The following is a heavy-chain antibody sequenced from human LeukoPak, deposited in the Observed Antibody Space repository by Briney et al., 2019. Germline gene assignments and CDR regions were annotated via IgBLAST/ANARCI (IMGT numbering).Heavy chain of an antibody. V-gene: IGHV3-23*01. CDR3: TKGSASSRPYLFDY. Sequence: PGGSLRLSCGASGFTFSNYAMTWVRQAPGKGLEWVSSITGSGGDTYHADSVKGRFTISRDNSKNTLYLQMNSLRAEDTALYYCTKGSASSRPYLFDYWGQGILVTVSS. J-gene: IGHJ4*02. CDR1: GFTFSNYA. CDR2: ITGSGGDT. D-gene: IGHD2-15*01.